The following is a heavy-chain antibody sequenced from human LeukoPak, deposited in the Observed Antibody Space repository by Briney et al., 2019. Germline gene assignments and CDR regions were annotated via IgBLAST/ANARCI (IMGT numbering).Heavy chain of an antibody. CDR1: GGSISSYY. CDR2: IYTSGST. J-gene: IGHJ5*02. D-gene: IGHD3-3*01. CDR3: ARDKRYFGVVKHNWFDP. V-gene: IGHV4-4*07. Sequence: SETLSLTCTVSGGSISSYYWSWIRQPAGKGLERIGRIYTSGSTNYNPSLKSRVTMSVDTSKNQFSLKLSSVTAADTAVYYCARDKRYFGVVKHNWFDPWGQGTLVTVSS.